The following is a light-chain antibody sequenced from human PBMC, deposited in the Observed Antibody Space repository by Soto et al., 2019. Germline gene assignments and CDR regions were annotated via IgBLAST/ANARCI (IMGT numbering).Light chain of an antibody. Sequence: EIVMTQSPVTLSVSPGERATLSCRASQNIIHKLAWYQQKPGQAPRRLIYGASTRATGIPDRFSGSGSGTEFPLSISSLQAEDFAVYYCQQYKSWPPITFGQGTRLEMK. CDR1: QNIIHK. J-gene: IGKJ5*01. CDR2: GAS. V-gene: IGKV3-15*01. CDR3: QQYKSWPPIT.